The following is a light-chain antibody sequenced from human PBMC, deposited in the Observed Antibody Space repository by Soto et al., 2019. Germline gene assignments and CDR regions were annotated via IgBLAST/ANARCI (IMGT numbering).Light chain of an antibody. CDR2: EVS. CDR3: TSYAGSNNLV. Sequence: QSVLTQPPSASGSPGQSVTISCTGTSSDIGGYNYVSWYQQHPGKAPKLIIYEVSKRPSGVPDRFSGSKSGNTASLTVSWLQAEDEADYSCTSYAGSNNLVFAGGTKVTV. V-gene: IGLV2-8*01. CDR1: SSDIGGYNY. J-gene: IGLJ3*02.